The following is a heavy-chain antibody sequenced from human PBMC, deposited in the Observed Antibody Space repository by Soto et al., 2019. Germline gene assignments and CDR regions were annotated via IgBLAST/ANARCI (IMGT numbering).Heavy chain of an antibody. Sequence: VGSLRLSCAASGFTFSSYAMSWVRQAPGKGLEWVSAISASGGSTYYADSVKGRFTISRDNSKNTLYLQMNSLRAEDTAVYYCASRLNWNYDDYWGQGTLVTVSS. D-gene: IGHD1-20*01. CDR1: GFTFSSYA. V-gene: IGHV3-23*01. CDR2: ISASGGST. J-gene: IGHJ4*02. CDR3: ASRLNWNYDDY.